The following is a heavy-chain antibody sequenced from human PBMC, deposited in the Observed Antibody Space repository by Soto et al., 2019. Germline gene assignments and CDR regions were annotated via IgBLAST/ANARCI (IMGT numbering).Heavy chain of an antibody. CDR1: GLTFSSYE. J-gene: IGHJ4*02. CDR2: ISWDGGST. V-gene: IGHV3-43D*04. Sequence: GGSLRLSCAASGLTFSSYEMNWVRQAPGKGLEWVSLISWDGGSTYYADSVKGRFTISRDNSKNSLYLHMNSLRAEDTALYYCAKDSSYGHRGFDYWGQGTLVTVSS. CDR3: AKDSSYGHRGFDY. D-gene: IGHD5-18*01.